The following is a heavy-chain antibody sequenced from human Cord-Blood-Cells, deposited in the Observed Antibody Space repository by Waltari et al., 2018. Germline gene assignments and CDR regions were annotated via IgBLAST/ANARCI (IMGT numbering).Heavy chain of an antibody. Sequence: LQESGSRRVRASGTLCHNCTVSDGPISSSSYHWVRIRQPPGKGLEWIGSIYYSGGTYYNPSLKSRVTISVDTSKIQFSLKLSSVAAAHTAVYYCARQGGYYGSGSYYASWGQGTLVTVSS. CDR3: ARQGGYYGSGSYYAS. D-gene: IGHD3-10*01. CDR2: IYYSGGT. J-gene: IGHJ5*02. CDR1: DGPISSSSYH. V-gene: IGHV4-39*01.